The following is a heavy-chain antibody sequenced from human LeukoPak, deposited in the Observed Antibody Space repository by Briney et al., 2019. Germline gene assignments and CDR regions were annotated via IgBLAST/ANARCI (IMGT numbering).Heavy chain of an antibody. D-gene: IGHD3-16*01. CDR2: IKSKTDGGTT. J-gene: IGHJ4*02. Sequence: GGSLRLSCAASGFTFSIAWMSWVRQAPGKGLEWVGRIKSKTDGGTTDYAAPVKGRFTISRDDSKNTLYLQMNSLKTEDTAVYYCTTSPYYDYVWGSYWGQGTLVTVSS. V-gene: IGHV3-15*01. CDR3: TTSPYYDYVWGSY. CDR1: GFTFSIAW.